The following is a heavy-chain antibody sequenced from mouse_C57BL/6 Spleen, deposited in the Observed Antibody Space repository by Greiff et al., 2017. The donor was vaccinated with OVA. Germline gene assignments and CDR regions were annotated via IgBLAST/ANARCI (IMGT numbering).Heavy chain of an antibody. V-gene: IGHV1-52*01. Sequence: QVQLQQPGAELVRPGSSVKLSCKASGYTFTSYWMHWVKQRPIQGLEWIGNIDPSDSETHYNQKFKDKATLTVDKSSSTAYMQLSSLTSEDSAVYSCAIYRDYGSSYGFAYWGQGTLVTVSA. CDR1: GYTFTSYW. CDR3: AIYRDYGSSYGFAY. D-gene: IGHD1-1*01. J-gene: IGHJ3*01. CDR2: IDPSDSET.